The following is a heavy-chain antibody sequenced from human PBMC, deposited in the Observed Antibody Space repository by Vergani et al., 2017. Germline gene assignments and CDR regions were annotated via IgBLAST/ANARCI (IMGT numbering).Heavy chain of an antibody. Sequence: QVQLQQWGGGLLKPSEALSLTCVVNGGSFTSYHWTWIRQSPGEGLEWVGDIDHTGRPDYNPSLKSRLTMYGDKSRNQFPLTLNSVTATDTAIYFCARVNTETNGHLYYYYYMDVWGKGTAVTVS. CDR1: GGSFTSYH. CDR2: IDHTGRP. J-gene: IGHJ6*03. D-gene: IGHD4-11*01. V-gene: IGHV4-34*01. CDR3: ARVNTETNGHLYYYYYMDV.